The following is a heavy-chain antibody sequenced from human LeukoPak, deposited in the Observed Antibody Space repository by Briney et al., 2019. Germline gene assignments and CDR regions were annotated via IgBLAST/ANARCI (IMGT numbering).Heavy chain of an antibody. CDR1: GFTFSNYW. V-gene: IGHV3-74*01. CDR3: ARAYCSSTSCRLDY. CDR2: INSDGSST. J-gene: IGHJ4*02. D-gene: IGHD2-2*01. Sequence: GGSLSLCCTAAGFTFSNYWMHWVRQAPGKGLVWVSRINSDGSSTSYANSVKGRFTISRDNAKNTLYLQMNSLRAEDTAVYYCARAYCSSTSCRLDYWGQGTLVTVSS.